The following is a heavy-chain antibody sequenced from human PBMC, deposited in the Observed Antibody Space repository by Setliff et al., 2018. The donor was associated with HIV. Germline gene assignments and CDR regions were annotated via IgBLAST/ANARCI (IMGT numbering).Heavy chain of an antibody. D-gene: IGHD4-17*01. CDR1: GDSISRDFYY. V-gene: IGHV4-61*09. Sequence: SETLSLTCTVSGDSISRDFYYWNWIRQPAGKGLEWIGHIYTNGRTHYDPSLKSRVTISMDTSKNQFSLKLSSLTAADTAVYYCARDRPPSTVDMLGAFDRWGQGTMVTVSS. J-gene: IGHJ3*02. CDR3: ARDRPPSTVDMLGAFDR. CDR2: IYTNGRT.